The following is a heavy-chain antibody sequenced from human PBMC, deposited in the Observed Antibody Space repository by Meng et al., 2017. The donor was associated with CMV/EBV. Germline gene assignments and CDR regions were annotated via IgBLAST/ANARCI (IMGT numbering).Heavy chain of an antibody. V-gene: IGHV3-74*01. CDR2: IDKDGSRT. D-gene: IGHD1-26*01. Sequence: ASGFTFRTYGMSWVRQAPGKGLVWVSRIDKDGSRTNYADSVKGRFSIFRANARNTVYLQMNSLRVDDTAVYYCVKESAAVGTYYFDYWGQGTLVTVSS. CDR3: VKESAAVGTYYFDY. CDR1: GFTFRTYG. J-gene: IGHJ4*02.